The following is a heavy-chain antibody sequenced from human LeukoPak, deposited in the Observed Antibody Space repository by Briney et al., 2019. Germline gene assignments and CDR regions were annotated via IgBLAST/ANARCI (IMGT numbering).Heavy chain of an antibody. CDR2: IQYGGRT. V-gene: IGHV4-59*02. D-gene: IGHD2/OR15-2a*01. J-gene: IGHJ4*02. CDR1: GGSVNNYY. CDR3: ARDFFGDFDH. Sequence: SETLSLTCTVSGGSVNNYYWSWIRQPPGKGLEWIGYIQYGGRTYYSPSLKSRVTISMDLSKIQFSLKMSSVTAADTAVYYCARDFFGDFDHWGQGILVTVSS.